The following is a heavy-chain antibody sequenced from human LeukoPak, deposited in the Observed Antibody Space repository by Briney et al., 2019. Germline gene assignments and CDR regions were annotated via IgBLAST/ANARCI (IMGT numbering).Heavy chain of an antibody. CDR1: GFTFGSYE. Sequence: GGSLRLSCAASGFTFGSYEMNWVRQAPGKGLEWVSYISSSGSTIYYADSVKGRFTISRDNAKSSLYLQMNSLRAEDTALYHCARRPLYYYYMDVWGKGTTVTISS. CDR2: ISSSGSTI. V-gene: IGHV3-48*03. J-gene: IGHJ6*03. CDR3: ARRPLYYYYMDV.